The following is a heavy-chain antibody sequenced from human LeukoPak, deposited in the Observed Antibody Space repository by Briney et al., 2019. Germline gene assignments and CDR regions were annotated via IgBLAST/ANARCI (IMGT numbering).Heavy chain of an antibody. D-gene: IGHD6-13*01. CDR1: XXXXGXXC. CDR3: ARDGAPGGINYYYGMDV. Sequence: GXLRLSCAXXXXXXGXXCMXXXRXAPXXXLEXXXXXKQDGSEKDYVDSVKGRFTISRDNAKNSLYLHMNSLRAEDTAVYFCARDGAPGGINYYYGMDVWGQGTTVTVSS. J-gene: IGHJ6*02. CDR2: XKQDGSEK. V-gene: IGHV3-7*03.